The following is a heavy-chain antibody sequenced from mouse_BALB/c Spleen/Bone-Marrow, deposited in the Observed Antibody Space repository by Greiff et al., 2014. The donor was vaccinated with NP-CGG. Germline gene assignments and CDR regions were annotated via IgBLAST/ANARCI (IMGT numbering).Heavy chain of an antibody. V-gene: IGHV1-80*01. D-gene: IGHD3-1*01. CDR1: GYAFSSYW. Sequence: VQVVESGAELVRPGSSVKISCKASGYAFSSYWMNWVKQRPGQGLEWIGQIYPGDGDTNYNGKFKGKATLTADKSSSTAYMQLSSLTSEDSAVYLCARNSGAMDYWGQGTSVTVSS. CDR3: ARNSGAMDY. CDR2: IYPGDGDT. J-gene: IGHJ4*01.